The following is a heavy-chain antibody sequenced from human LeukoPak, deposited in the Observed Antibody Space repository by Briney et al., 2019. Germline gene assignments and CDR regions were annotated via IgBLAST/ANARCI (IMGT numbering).Heavy chain of an antibody. J-gene: IGHJ5*02. Sequence: PSETLSLTCTVSGGSISSSSYSWSWIRQPPGKGLEWIGYIYHSGSTYYNPSLKSRVTISVDRSKNQFSLKLSSVTAADTAVYYCARSSFGSGWFDPWGQGTLVTVSS. CDR2: IYHSGST. D-gene: IGHD3-10*01. V-gene: IGHV4-30-2*01. CDR3: ARSSFGSGWFDP. CDR1: GGSISSSSYS.